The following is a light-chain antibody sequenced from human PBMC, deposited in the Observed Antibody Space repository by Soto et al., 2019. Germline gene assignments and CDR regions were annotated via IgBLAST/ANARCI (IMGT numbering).Light chain of an antibody. CDR1: SSDVGGYNY. Sequence: SVLTQPASVSGSPGQSITISCTGTSSDVGGYNYVSWYQQHPGKAPKLMIYEVSNRPSGVSNRFSGSKSGNTASLTISGFQAEDEAVYYCSSYTSRAHYVLGTGTRVTAL. CDR3: SSYTSRAHYV. J-gene: IGLJ1*01. V-gene: IGLV2-14*01. CDR2: EVS.